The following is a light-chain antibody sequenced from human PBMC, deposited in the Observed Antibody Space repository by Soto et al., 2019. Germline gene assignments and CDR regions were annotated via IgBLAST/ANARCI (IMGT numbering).Light chain of an antibody. V-gene: IGLV2-14*01. CDR3: SSYTTSSTLE. Sequence: QSVLTQPASVSGSPGQSITISCTGTSSDVASYNYVSWYQQHPGKAPKLMIYDVSNRPSGVSNRFSGSKSGSTASLTISGLQAEDEADYYCSSYTTSSTLEFGGGTKVTV. CDR2: DVS. J-gene: IGLJ2*01. CDR1: SSDVASYNY.